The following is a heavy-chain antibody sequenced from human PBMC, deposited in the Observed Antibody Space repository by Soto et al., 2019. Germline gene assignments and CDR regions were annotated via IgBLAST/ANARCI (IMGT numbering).Heavy chain of an antibody. D-gene: IGHD6-25*01. V-gene: IGHV3-66*01. CDR2: IYSGGST. CDR3: ARDRLGISANYGMDV. CDR1: GFTVSSNY. Sequence: GGSLRLSCAASGFTVSSNYMSWVRQAPGKGLEWVSVIYSGGSTYYADSVKGRFTISRDNSKNTLYLQMNSLRAEDTAVYYCARDRLGISANYGMDVWGQGTTVTVSS. J-gene: IGHJ6*01.